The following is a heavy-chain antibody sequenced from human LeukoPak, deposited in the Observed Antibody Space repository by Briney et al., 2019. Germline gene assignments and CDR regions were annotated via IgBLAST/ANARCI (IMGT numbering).Heavy chain of an antibody. V-gene: IGHV3-23*01. D-gene: IGHD3-22*01. CDR3: ATPARAYDRSGLDEYFQH. J-gene: IGHJ1*01. CDR1: GFTFSNYA. Sequence: GGSLRLSCAASGFTFSNYAMSWVRQAPGKGLEWVSAIGGSGGGTYYADSMKDRFTISRDNSKTTLYLQMNSLRAEDTAVSYCATPARAYDRSGLDEYFQHWGQGTLVTVSS. CDR2: IGGSGGGT.